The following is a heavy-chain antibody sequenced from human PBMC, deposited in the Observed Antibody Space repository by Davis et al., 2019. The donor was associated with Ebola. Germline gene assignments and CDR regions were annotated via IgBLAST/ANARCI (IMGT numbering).Heavy chain of an antibody. Sequence: ASVQVSCKASGYTFTSYDINWVRQATGQGLEWMGWMNPNSGNTGYAQKFQGRVTMTTDTSTSTAYMELRSLRSDDAAVYYCARGLGYVFWSGYHYGMDVWGQGTTVTVSS. D-gene: IGHD3-3*01. CDR1: GYTFTSYD. V-gene: IGHV1-8*01. J-gene: IGHJ6*02. CDR3: ARGLGYVFWSGYHYGMDV. CDR2: MNPNSGNT.